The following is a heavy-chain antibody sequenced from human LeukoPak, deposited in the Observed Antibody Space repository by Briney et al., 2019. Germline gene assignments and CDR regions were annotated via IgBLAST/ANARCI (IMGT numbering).Heavy chain of an antibody. Sequence: PGGSLRLSCVASGFTFSSHAMTWVRHAPGKGLEGVAAVSGSGDTTFYADSLKGRFTISRDNSKNTVYLQMNSLRVEDTAIYYCAKDYYGSGSSYTDAFDIWGQGTMVTVSS. CDR1: GFTFSSHA. V-gene: IGHV3-23*01. CDR3: AKDYYGSGSSYTDAFDI. CDR2: VSGSGDTT. D-gene: IGHD3-10*01. J-gene: IGHJ3*02.